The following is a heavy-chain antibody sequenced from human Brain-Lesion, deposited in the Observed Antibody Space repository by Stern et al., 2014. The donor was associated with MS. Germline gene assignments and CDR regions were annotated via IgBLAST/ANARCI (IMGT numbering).Heavy chain of an antibody. D-gene: IGHD3-3*01. CDR2: INPNTGGT. V-gene: IGHV1-2*02. CDR1: GYIFTGYY. J-gene: IGHJ6*02. Sequence: DQLVESGAEVKKPGASVKVSCKTSGYIFTGYYIHWVRQAPGQGLEWMAWINPNTGGTKYAQKFQGRVTMSRDTSISPAYVELSSLTSDDTAVYYCARDQRGITIFGVVTDYYYLGMDVWGQGTTVTVSS. CDR3: ARDQRGITIFGVVTDYYYLGMDV.